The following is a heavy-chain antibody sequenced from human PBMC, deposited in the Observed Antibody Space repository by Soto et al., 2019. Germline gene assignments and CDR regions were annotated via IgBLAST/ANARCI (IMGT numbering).Heavy chain of an antibody. CDR3: ARDLRDSSGSQSSWDYYYGMDV. D-gene: IGHD6-19*01. CDR1: GYTFTGYY. CDR2: INPNSGGT. Sequence: ASVKVSCKASGYTFTGYYMHWVRQAPGQGLEWMGWINPNSGGTNYAQKFQGWVTMTRDTSISTAYMELSRLRSDDTAVYYCARDLRDSSGSQSSWDYYYGMDVWGQGTTVTVSS. V-gene: IGHV1-2*04. J-gene: IGHJ6*02.